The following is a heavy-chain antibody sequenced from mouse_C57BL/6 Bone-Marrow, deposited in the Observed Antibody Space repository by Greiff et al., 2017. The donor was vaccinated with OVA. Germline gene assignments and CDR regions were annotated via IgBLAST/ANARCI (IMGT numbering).Heavy chain of an antibody. D-gene: IGHD1-1*01. V-gene: IGHV2-9-1*01. J-gene: IGHJ1*03. CDR2: IWTGGGT. CDR3: ARNKYYYGSSHWYFDV. Sequence: VQGVESGPGLVAPSQSLSITCTVSGFSLTSYAISWVRQPPGKGLEWLGVIWTGGGTNYNSALKSRLSISKDNSKSQVFLKMNSLQTDDTARYYCARNKYYYGSSHWYFDVWGTGTTVTVSS. CDR1: GFSLTSYA.